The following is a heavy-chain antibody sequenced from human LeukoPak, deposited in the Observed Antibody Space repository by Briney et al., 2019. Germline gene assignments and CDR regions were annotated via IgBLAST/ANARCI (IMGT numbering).Heavy chain of an antibody. CDR2: IKEDGSEK. Sequence: PGGSLRLSCVGSGFTFSNYWMSWVRQAPGKGLQWVANIKEDGSEKYYVDSVKGRFTISRDNAKNSLYLQMNSLRAEDTAMYYCARGGPMGRYWGQGTLVTVSS. CDR3: ARGGPMGRY. D-gene: IGHD3-10*01. V-gene: IGHV3-7*04. J-gene: IGHJ4*02. CDR1: GFTFSNYW.